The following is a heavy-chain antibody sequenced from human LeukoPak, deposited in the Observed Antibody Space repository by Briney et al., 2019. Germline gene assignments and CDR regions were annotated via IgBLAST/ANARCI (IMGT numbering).Heavy chain of an antibody. CDR1: GFTVSSFY. J-gene: IGHJ4*02. Sequence: GGSLRLSCAASGFTVSSFYMSWVRQAPGKGLEWVSVIYSDDSTFYAGSLKGIFTISGDKSNNTLYLQMNSLRGEDTAVYYCARVQGLGLPRWYWGQGTLVTVSS. CDR3: ARVQGLGLPRWY. CDR2: IYSDDST. V-gene: IGHV3-66*01. D-gene: IGHD5/OR15-5a*01.